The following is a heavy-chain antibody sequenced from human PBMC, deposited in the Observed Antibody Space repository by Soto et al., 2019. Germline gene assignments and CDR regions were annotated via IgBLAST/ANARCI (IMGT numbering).Heavy chain of an antibody. J-gene: IGHJ6*02. V-gene: IGHV3-13*05. D-gene: IGHD2-2*02. CDR2: IGAARDP. Sequence: GGSLRLSCATSGFTFSNFDMHWVRQVPGKGLEWVSAIGAARDPYYLGSVKGRFTISRENAKNSVYLQMNDQRAGDSAVYYCARAYTGRLPRRADYYYAMDVWGQGTTVTVSS. CDR3: ARAYTGRLPRRADYYYAMDV. CDR1: GFTFSNFD.